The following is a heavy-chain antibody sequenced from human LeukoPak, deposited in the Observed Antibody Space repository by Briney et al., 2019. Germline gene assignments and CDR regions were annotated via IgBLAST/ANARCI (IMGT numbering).Heavy chain of an antibody. J-gene: IGHJ4*02. CDR2: IYYSGST. CDR3: ARQINWGGFDY. D-gene: IGHD7-27*01. CDR1: GGSISSYY. Sequence: SETLSLTCTVSGGSISSYYWSWIRQPPGKGLEWIGYIYYSGSTNYNPSLKSRVTISVDTSKNQFSLKLSSVTAADTAVYYCARQINWGGFDYWGQGTLVTVSS. V-gene: IGHV4-59*08.